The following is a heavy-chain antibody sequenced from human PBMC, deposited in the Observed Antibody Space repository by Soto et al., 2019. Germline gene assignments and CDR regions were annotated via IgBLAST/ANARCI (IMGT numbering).Heavy chain of an antibody. CDR2: ISAYNGNT. CDR3: ARDSGYCSSTRCYRYFDY. V-gene: IGHV1-18*01. Sequence: ASVKVSCKASGYTFTSYGISWVRQAPGQGLEWMGWISAYNGNTNYAQKLQGRVTMTTDTSTSTAYMELRSLRSDDTAVYYCARDSGYCSSTRCYRYFDYWGQGTLVTVYS. D-gene: IGHD2-2*01. CDR1: GYTFTSYG. J-gene: IGHJ4*02.